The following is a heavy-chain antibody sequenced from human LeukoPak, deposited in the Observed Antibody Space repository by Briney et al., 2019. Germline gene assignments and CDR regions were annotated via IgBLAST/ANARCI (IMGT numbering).Heavy chain of an antibody. V-gene: IGHV3-23*01. CDR1: GLTFSNSA. CDR3: AKDITLPVYYFDY. Sequence: HPGGSPRLSCAASGLTFSNSALSWVRQAPGKGLQWVSSITGSGLDTHYADSVKGRFTISRDNSKNTLYLQMNSLRAEDTAVYYCAKDITLPVYYFDYWGQGTLVTVSS. J-gene: IGHJ4*02. D-gene: IGHD3-10*01. CDR2: ITGSGLDT.